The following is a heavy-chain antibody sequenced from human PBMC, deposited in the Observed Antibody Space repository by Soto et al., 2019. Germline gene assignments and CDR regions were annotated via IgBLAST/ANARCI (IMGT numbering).Heavy chain of an antibody. D-gene: IGHD6-19*01. CDR1: GGSFSGYY. V-gene: IGHV4-34*01. J-gene: IGHJ6*03. CDR3: ARLPGYSSGWYGYYYYYMDV. Sequence: QVQLQQWGAGLLKPSETLSLTCAVYGGSFSGYYWSWIRQPPGKGLEWIGEINHSGSTNYNPSLKSRVTISVDTSKNPFSLKLSSVTAADTAVYYCARLPGYSSGWYGYYYYYMDVWGKGTTVTVSS. CDR2: INHSGST.